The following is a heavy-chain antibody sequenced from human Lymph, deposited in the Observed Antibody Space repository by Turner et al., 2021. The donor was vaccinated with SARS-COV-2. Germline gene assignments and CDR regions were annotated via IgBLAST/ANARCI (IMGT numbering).Heavy chain of an antibody. CDR1: EFTFSNSG. CDR3: ARHNGGRLDY. Sequence: QVQLVESGGGVVQPGMSLRLSCAASEFTFSNSGMHWVRQAPGKGLEWVAVIWFDGSNKYYADSVKGRFTISRDNSKNTLYLQMNSLRAEDTAVYYCARHNGGRLDYWGQGTLVTVSS. CDR2: IWFDGSNK. J-gene: IGHJ4*02. V-gene: IGHV3-33*01. D-gene: IGHD3-16*01.